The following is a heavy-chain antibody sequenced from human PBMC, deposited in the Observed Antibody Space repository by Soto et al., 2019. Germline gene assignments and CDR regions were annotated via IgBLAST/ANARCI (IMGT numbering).Heavy chain of an antibody. Sequence: QVQLVQSGAEVKKPGASVKVSCKASGYIFTKYGISWVRQAPGQGLEWMGWISAYNGNTNYAQKLQGRVTMTTDTSTSTAYMELMSLTSDDTAVSYCARDVPTVTTGGPDYWGQGSLVTVSS. J-gene: IGHJ4*02. D-gene: IGHD4-17*01. V-gene: IGHV1-18*01. CDR2: ISAYNGNT. CDR3: ARDVPTVTTGGPDY. CDR1: GYIFTKYG.